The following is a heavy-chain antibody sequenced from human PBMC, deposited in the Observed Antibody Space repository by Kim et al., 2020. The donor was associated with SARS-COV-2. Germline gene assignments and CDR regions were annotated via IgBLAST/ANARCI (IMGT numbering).Heavy chain of an antibody. CDR1: GGSISSYY. D-gene: IGHD3-22*01. CDR2: IYYSGST. Sequence: SETLSLTCTVSGGSISSYYWSWIRQPPGKGLEWIGYIYYSGSTNYNPSLKSRVTISVDTSKNQFSLKLRSVTAADTAVYYCVRARINFYYDRLGGMDVWG. J-gene: IGHJ6*01. CDR3: VRARINFYYDRLGGMDV. V-gene: IGHV4-59*01.